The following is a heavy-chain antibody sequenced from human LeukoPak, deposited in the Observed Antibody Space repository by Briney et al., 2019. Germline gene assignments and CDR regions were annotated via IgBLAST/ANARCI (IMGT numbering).Heavy chain of an antibody. Sequence: SVKVSCKASGGTFSSYAISWVRQAPGQGLEWMGGIIPFFGSTANYAQRFQNRVTITADESASTAYMELSGLKSEDTAVYYCAREKWEPPYYYYGLDVWGQGTTVTVSS. V-gene: IGHV1-69*13. D-gene: IGHD1-26*01. J-gene: IGHJ6*02. CDR2: IIPFFGSTA. CDR1: GGTFSSYA. CDR3: AREKWEPPYYYYGLDV.